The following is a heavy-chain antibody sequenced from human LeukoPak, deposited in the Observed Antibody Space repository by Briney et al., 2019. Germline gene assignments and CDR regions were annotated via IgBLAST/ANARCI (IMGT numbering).Heavy chain of an antibody. CDR2: ISSSGSTI. CDR1: GFTFRSYE. CDR3: AREDGGNYFDY. V-gene: IGHV3-48*03. Sequence: GGSLRLSCAASGFTFRSYEMNWVRQAPGKGLEWVSYISSSGSTIVYADSVKGRFTISRDNAKNSLYLQMNSLRAEETAVYYCAREDGGNYFDYWGQGTLVTVSS. D-gene: IGHD4-23*01. J-gene: IGHJ4*02.